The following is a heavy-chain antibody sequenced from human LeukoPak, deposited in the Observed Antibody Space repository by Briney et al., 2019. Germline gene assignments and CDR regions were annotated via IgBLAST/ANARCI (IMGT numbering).Heavy chain of an antibody. V-gene: IGHV3-9*01. Sequence: LAGGSLRLSCAASGFTFDDYAMHWVRQAPGKGLEWVSGISWNSGSIGYADSVKGRFTISRDNAKNSLYLQMNSLRAEDTAVYYCAKAPGRLYGPTPIDYWGQGTLVTVSS. J-gene: IGHJ4*02. CDR1: GFTFDDYA. CDR3: AKAPGRLYGPTPIDY. CDR2: ISWNSGSI. D-gene: IGHD3-10*01.